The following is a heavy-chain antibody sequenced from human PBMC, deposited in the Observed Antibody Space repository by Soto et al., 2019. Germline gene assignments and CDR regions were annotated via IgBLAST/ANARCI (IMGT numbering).Heavy chain of an antibody. CDR2: INSDGSST. CDR1: GFTFSSYW. J-gene: IGHJ4*02. V-gene: IGHV3-74*01. CDR3: VRTSLVVAAATREDY. Sequence: EVQLVESGGGLVQPGGSLRLSCAASGFTFSSYWMHWVRQAPRKGLVWVSRINSDGSSTSYADSVKGRFTISRDNAKNTRDLQTNSLRAEDTAVYYCVRTSLVVAAATREDYWGQGTLVTVSS. D-gene: IGHD2-15*01.